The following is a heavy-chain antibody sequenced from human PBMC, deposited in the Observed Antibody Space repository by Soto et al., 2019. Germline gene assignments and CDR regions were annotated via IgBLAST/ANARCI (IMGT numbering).Heavy chain of an antibody. CDR2: ISGSGGST. Sequence: EVQLLESGGGLVQPGGSLRLSCAASGFTFSSYAMSWVRQAPGKGLEWVSAISGSGGSTYYADSVKGRFTISRDNSKNTLYLQMNSLRAEDTAVYYCAKIRVVPAAVKARSFDYWGQGTLVTVSS. CDR1: GFTFSSYA. D-gene: IGHD2-2*01. J-gene: IGHJ4*02. CDR3: AKIRVVPAAVKARSFDY. V-gene: IGHV3-23*01.